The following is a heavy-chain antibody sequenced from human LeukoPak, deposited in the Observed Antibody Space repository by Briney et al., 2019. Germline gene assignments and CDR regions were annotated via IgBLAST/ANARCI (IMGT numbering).Heavy chain of an antibody. J-gene: IGHJ3*02. Sequence: NPSETLSLTCTVSGGSISSYYWSWIRQPPGKGLEWIGYIYYSGSTNYNPSLKSRVTISVDTSKNQFSLKLSSVTAADTAVYYCASDFAAASAFDIWGQGTMVTVSS. V-gene: IGHV4-59*12. D-gene: IGHD6-13*01. CDR3: ASDFAAASAFDI. CDR2: IYYSGST. CDR1: GGSISSYY.